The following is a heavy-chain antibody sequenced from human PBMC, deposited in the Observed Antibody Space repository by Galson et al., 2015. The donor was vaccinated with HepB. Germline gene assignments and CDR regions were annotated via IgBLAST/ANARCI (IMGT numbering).Heavy chain of an antibody. CDR3: ASGGGYDFWSGKATGIDY. V-gene: IGHV4-4*02. J-gene: IGHJ4*02. CDR1: DGSISSSNW. Sequence: LSLTCAVTDGSISSSNWWSWVRQPPGKGLEWIGEIYHSGSTNYNPSLKSRVTISVDKSKNQFSLKLSSVTAADTAVYYCASGGGYDFWSGKATGIDYWGQGTLVTVSS. D-gene: IGHD3-3*01. CDR2: IYHSGST.